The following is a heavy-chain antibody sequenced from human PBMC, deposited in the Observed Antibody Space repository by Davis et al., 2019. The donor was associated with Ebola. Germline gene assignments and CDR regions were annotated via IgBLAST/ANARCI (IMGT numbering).Heavy chain of an antibody. CDR3: ARENGIAVAGPPDY. CDR1: GYTFTSYG. Sequence: AASVKVSCKASGYTFTSYGISWVRQAPGQGLEWMGWISAYSGNTNYAQKLQGSVTMTTDTSTSTAYMELRSLRSDDTAVYYCARENGIAVAGPPDYWGQGTLVTVSS. D-gene: IGHD6-19*01. J-gene: IGHJ4*02. V-gene: IGHV1-18*01. CDR2: ISAYSGNT.